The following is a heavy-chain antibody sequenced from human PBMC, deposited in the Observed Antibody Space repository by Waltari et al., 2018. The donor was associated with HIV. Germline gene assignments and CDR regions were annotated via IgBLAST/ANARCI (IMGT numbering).Heavy chain of an antibody. J-gene: IGHJ3*02. D-gene: IGHD3-22*01. CDR2: IIGSGGST. CDR1: GFTFCSYA. CDR3: AKSGKITMIVVVITTAFDI. Sequence: EVQLLESGGGLVQPGGSLRLSCAASGFTFCSYALSWFRQAPGRGSEWVLAIIGSGGSTYYADSVKGRFTISRDNSKNTLYLQMNSLRAEDTAVYYCAKSGKITMIVVVITTAFDIWGQGTMVTVSS. V-gene: IGHV3-23*01.